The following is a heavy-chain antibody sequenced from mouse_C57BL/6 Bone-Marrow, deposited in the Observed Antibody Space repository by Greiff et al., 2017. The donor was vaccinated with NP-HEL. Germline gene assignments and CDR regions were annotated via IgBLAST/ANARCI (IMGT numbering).Heavy chain of an antibody. V-gene: IGHV1-59*01. CDR2: IDPSDSYT. J-gene: IGHJ1*03. CDR3: ASPYYYGSSARWYFDV. CDR1: GYTFTSYW. Sequence: QVHVKQPGAELVRPGTSVKLSCKASGYTFTSYWMHWVKQRPGQGLEWIGVIDPSDSYTNYNQKFKGKATLTVDTSSSTAYMQLSSLTSEDSAVYYCASPYYYGSSARWYFDVWGTGTTVTVSS. D-gene: IGHD1-1*01.